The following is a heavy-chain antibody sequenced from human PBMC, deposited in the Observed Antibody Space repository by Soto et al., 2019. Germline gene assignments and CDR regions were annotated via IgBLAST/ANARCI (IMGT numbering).Heavy chain of an antibody. V-gene: IGHV5-51*01. D-gene: IGHD3-9*01. J-gene: IGHJ6*02. Sequence: PGESLKISCKGSGYRFTSYWIGWVRQMPGKGLEWMGIIYPGDSDTRYSPSFQGQVTISADKSISTAYLQWSSLKASDTAMYYCARHKGSRHYDILTGYYTGSYYGMDVWGQGTTVTVSS. CDR3: ARHKGSRHYDILTGYYTGSYYGMDV. CDR1: GYRFTSYW. CDR2: IYPGDSDT.